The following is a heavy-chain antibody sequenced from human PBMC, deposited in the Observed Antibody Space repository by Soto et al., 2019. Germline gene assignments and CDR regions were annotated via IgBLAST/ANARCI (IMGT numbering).Heavy chain of an antibody. D-gene: IGHD4-4*01. Sequence: QVQLVQSGAEVKKPGASVKVSCKASGYTFTSYAMHWVRQAPGQRLEWMGWINAGNGNTKSSQKFQGRVTITRDTSARRAYMELSRLRSLDTAVYYCARGMGGPSTGYYFYGKDVWGQGNTVTVAS. J-gene: IGHJ6*02. V-gene: IGHV1-3*01. CDR2: INAGNGNT. CDR3: ARGMGGPSTGYYFYGKDV. CDR1: GYTFTSYA.